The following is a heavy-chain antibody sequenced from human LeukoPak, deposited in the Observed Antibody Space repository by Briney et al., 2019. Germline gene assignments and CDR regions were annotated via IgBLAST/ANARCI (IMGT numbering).Heavy chain of an antibody. D-gene: IGHD3-22*01. J-gene: IGHJ3*02. CDR2: IIPIFGTA. CDR1: GGTFSSYA. CDR3: ARAGYYDSSGYPTRGAFDI. Sequence: GASVKVSCKASGGTFSSYAISWVRQAPGQGLEWMGGIIPIFGTANYAQKFQGRVTITTDESASTAYMELSSLRSEDTAVYYCARAGYYDSSGYPTRGAFDIWGQGTMVIVSS. V-gene: IGHV1-69*05.